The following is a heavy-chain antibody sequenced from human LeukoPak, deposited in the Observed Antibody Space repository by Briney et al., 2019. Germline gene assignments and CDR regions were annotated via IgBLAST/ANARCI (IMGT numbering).Heavy chain of an antibody. D-gene: IGHD3-3*01. J-gene: IGHJ4*02. CDR3: ARVCGDHGHYDFWSGYYSHFDY. CDR1: GFTFSSYW. V-gene: IGHV3-7*01. CDR2: IKQDGGEK. Sequence: PGGSLRLSCAASGFTFSSYWMSWVRQAPGKGLEWVANIKQDGGEKYYVDSVKGRFTISRYNAKNSLYLQMNSLRAEDTAVYYCARVCGDHGHYDFWSGYYSHFDYWGQGTLVTVSS.